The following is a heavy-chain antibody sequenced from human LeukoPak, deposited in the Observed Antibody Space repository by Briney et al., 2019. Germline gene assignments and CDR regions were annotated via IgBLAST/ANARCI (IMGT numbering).Heavy chain of an antibody. CDR2: IYYSGST. V-gene: IGHV4-39*07. CDR1: GGSISSSSYY. Sequence: SETLSLTCTVSGGSISSSSYYWGWIRQPPGKGLEWIGSIYYSGSTYYNPSLKSRVTISVDTSKNQFSLKLSSVTAADTAVYYCARVILLLWFGQNDWFDPWGQGTLVTVSS. J-gene: IGHJ5*02. D-gene: IGHD3-10*01. CDR3: ARVILLLWFGQNDWFDP.